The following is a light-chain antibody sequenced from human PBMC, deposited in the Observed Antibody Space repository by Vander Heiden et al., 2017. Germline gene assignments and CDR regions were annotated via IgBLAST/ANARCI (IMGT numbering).Light chain of an antibody. CDR3: HSYDSNLSGLNWV. CDR1: SSNIGAGYG. V-gene: IGLV1-40*01. J-gene: IGLJ3*02. Sequence: QSVLTQPPSVSGAPGQRVTISCTGSSSNIGAGYGVNWYQHLPGTAPNLLIFVYCNRPSEVPARFSGSRSASSASPAITGTQAEDEADEECHSYDSNLSGLNWVFGGGTRLTVL. CDR2: VYC.